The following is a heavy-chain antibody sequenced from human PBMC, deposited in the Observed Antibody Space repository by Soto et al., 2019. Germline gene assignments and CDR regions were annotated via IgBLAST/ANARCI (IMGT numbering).Heavy chain of an antibody. V-gene: IGHV1-69*01. D-gene: IGHD3-22*01. J-gene: IGHJ4*02. CDR1: GGTFSSYA. CDR3: ARLHPPIGSSGPALGF. Sequence: QVQLVQSGAEVKKPGSSVKVSCKASGGTFSSYAISWVRQAPGQGLEWMGGIIPIFGTANYAQKFQGRVTITAYESTSTAYMELSSLRSEDTAVYYCARLHPPIGSSGPALGFWGQGTLVTVSS. CDR2: IIPIFGTA.